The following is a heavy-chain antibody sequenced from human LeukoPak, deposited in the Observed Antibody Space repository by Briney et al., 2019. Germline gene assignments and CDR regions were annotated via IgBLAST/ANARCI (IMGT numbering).Heavy chain of an antibody. V-gene: IGHV1-2*06. CDR3: ARDPSGSYIYWFDP. Sequence: ASVKVSCKASGYTFTCYYMHWVRQAPGQGLEWMGRINPNSGGTNYAQKFQGRVTMTRDTSISTAYMELSRLRSDDTAVYYCARDPSGSYIYWFDPWGQGTLVTVSS. CDR2: INPNSGGT. D-gene: IGHD1-26*01. J-gene: IGHJ5*02. CDR1: GYTFTCYY.